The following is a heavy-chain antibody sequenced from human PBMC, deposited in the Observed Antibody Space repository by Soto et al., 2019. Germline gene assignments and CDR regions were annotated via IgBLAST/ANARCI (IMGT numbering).Heavy chain of an antibody. CDR2: ISAYDGKT. CDR3: ARDPHEFWTSYWFDP. V-gene: IGHV1-18*01. J-gene: IGHJ5*02. D-gene: IGHD3-3*01. Sequence: GASVKVSCKTSGYTFNTYGINWVRQAPGQGLELMGWISAYDGKTTYAEKFQGRVTLTTDTSTSTAYMELRSLRSDDTAIYYCARDPHEFWTSYWFDPWRQGTPVTVSS. CDR1: GYTFNTYG.